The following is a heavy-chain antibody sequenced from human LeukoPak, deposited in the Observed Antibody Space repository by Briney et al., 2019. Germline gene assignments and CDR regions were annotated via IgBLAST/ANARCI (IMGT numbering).Heavy chain of an antibody. J-gene: IGHJ3*02. CDR1: GFTFSNYD. V-gene: IGHV4-39*07. D-gene: IGHD3-10*01. CDR2: ISYSGTT. CDR3: ARDSLWFGEPHPPDGAFDI. Sequence: PGGSLRLSCAASGFTFSNYDMHWVRQAPGKGLEWIGTISYSGTTHDNPSLKSRVIISVDTSKKQFSLKLSSVTAADTAVYYCARDSLWFGEPHPPDGAFDIWGQGTMVTVSS.